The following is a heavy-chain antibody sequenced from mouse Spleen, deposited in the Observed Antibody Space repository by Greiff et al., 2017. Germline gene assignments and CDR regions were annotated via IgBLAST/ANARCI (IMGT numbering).Heavy chain of an antibody. J-gene: IGHJ3*01. Sequence: VQLQQSGPELVKPGASVKISCKASGYSFTGYYMNWVKQSPEKSLEWIGEINPSTGGTTYNQKFKAKATLTVDKSSSTAYMQLKSLTSEDSAVYYCARFPYWGQGTLVTVSA. CDR2: INPSTGGT. V-gene: IGHV1-42*01. CDR1: GYSFTGYY. CDR3: ARFPY.